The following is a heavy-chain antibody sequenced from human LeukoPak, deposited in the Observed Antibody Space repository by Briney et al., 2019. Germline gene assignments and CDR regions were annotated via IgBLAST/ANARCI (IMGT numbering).Heavy chain of an antibody. CDR3: ARWGGTVVVY. D-gene: IGHD2-15*01. J-gene: IGHJ4*02. CDR1: GYTFTGYY. Sequence: ASVKVSCKASGYTFTGYYMHWVRQAPGQGLEWMGWINPNSGGTNYAQQFQGRVTMTRDTSISTAYMELSRLTPDDTAVYYCARWGGTVVVYWGQGTLVTVSS. V-gene: IGHV1-2*02. CDR2: INPNSGGT.